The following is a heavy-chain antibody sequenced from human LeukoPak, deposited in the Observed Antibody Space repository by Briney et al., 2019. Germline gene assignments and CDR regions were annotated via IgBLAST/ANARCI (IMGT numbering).Heavy chain of an antibody. D-gene: IGHD2/OR15-2a*01. CDR1: GGSVSSGSYY. V-gene: IGHV4-61*01. J-gene: IGHJ4*02. CDR2: IYYTGSS. Sequence: SETLSLTCTVSGGSVSSGSYYWSWIRQPPGKGLEYIGHIYYTGSSTYNPSLKSRVTISVDTSKNQISLKLSSVTAADTAVYYCARFHSTGLDYWGQGTLVTVSS. CDR3: ARFHSTGLDY.